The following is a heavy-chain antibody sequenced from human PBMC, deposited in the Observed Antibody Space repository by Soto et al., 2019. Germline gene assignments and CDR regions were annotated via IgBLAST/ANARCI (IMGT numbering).Heavy chain of an antibody. Sequence: SQTLSLTCAISGDSVSSNSAAWNWIRQSPSRGLEWLGRTYYRSRWYHDHAVSVKSRITTNPDTSKNQFSLQLTSVTPEDTAVYYCAGTTSHYWYYMDVWGKGTTVTVSS. V-gene: IGHV6-1*01. CDR3: AGTTSHYWYYMDV. J-gene: IGHJ6*03. CDR2: TYYRSRWYH. D-gene: IGHD1-7*01. CDR1: GDSVSSNSAA.